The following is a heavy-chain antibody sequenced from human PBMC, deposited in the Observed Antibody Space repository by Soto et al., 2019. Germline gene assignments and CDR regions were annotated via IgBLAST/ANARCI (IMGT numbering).Heavy chain of an antibody. Sequence: SETLSLTCTVSGGSIRSDGYYWSWVRQHPGMVLEYIGYIYYSGRTYYNPSLMSRVTISLDTSESQFSLKLSSVTAADTAVYYWARQRPSDGRWEFANYYGIDVWGQGTPVTVSS. CDR1: GGSIRSDGYY. CDR3: ARQRPSDGRWEFANYYGIDV. J-gene: IGHJ6*02. D-gene: IGHD1-26*01. CDR2: IYYSGRT. V-gene: IGHV4-31*03.